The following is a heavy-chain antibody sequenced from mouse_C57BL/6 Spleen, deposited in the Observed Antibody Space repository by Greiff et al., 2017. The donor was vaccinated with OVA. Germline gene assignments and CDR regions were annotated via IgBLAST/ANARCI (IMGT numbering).Heavy chain of an antibody. V-gene: IGHV1-7*01. Sequence: QVQLQEPGAELAKPGASVKLSCKASGYTFTSYWMHWVKQRPGQGLEWIGYINPSSGYTKYNQKFKDKATLTEDKSSSTAYMQLSSLTYEDSAVDYCASGRNWDYAMDYWGQGTSVTVSS. D-gene: IGHD4-1*01. CDR3: ASGRNWDYAMDY. CDR2: INPSSGYT. J-gene: IGHJ4*01. CDR1: GYTFTSYW.